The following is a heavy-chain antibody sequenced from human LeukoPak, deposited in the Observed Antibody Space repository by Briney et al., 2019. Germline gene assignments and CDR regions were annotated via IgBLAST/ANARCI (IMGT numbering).Heavy chain of an antibody. V-gene: IGHV3-21*01. D-gene: IGHD5-24*01. CDR3: ANSGPGVATISAFDI. J-gene: IGHJ3*02. CDR2: ISSSSSYI. Sequence: PGGSLRLSCAASGFTFSSYSMNWVRQAPGKGLEWVSSISSSSSYIYYADSVKGRFTISRDNAKNSLYLQMNSLRAEDTAVYYCANSGPGVATISAFDIWGQGTMVTVSS. CDR1: GFTFSSYS.